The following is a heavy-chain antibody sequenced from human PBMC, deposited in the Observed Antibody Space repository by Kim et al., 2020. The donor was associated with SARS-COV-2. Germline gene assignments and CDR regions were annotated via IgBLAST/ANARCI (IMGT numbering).Heavy chain of an antibody. V-gene: IGHV3-9*01. J-gene: IGHJ6*03. CDR2: MSWIGRTL. D-gene: IGHD3-3*01. CDR3: GKGFYEDYYYYIDV. Sequence: GGSLRLSCAASGFTFGDNAMHWVRQAPGKGLEWVSGMSWIGRTLGYADSVKGPTTISRDTTKTSLYLQKNRRRAEDTAFYFAGKGFYEDYYYYIDVWVKG. CDR1: GFTFGDNA.